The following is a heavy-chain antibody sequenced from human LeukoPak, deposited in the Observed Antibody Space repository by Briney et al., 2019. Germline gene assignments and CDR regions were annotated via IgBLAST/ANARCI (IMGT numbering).Heavy chain of an antibody. J-gene: IGHJ3*02. V-gene: IGHV4-4*02. CDR1: GDSMSSFTW. Sequence: SETLSLTCAVSGDSMSSFTWWSWVRQPPGKGLEWIGEIFHRGSTNYNSSLKSRVTISVDKSKNQFSLKLSSVTAADTAVYYCARDHRRGSNDAFDIWGQGTMVTVSS. CDR2: IFHRGST. CDR3: ARDHRRGSNDAFDI. D-gene: IGHD3-16*01.